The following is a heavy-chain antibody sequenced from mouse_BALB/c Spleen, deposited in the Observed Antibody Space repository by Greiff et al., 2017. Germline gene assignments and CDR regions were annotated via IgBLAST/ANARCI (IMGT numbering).Heavy chain of an antibody. CDR1: GFTFNTYA. J-gene: IGHJ1*01. D-gene: IGHD1-2*01. CDR3: VREGGQYGYRHRGV. V-gene: IGHV10-3*03. CDR2: IRSKSNNYAT. Sequence: EVQVVESGGGLVQPKGSLKLSCAASGFTFNTYAMHWVCQAPGKGLEWVARIRSKSNNYATYYADSVKDRFTISRDDSQSMLYLQMNNLKTEDTAMYYCVREGGQYGYRHRGVGGAGTTVTVSS.